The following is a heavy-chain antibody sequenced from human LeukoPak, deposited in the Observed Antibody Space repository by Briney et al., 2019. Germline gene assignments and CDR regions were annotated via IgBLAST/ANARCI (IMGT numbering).Heavy chain of an antibody. CDR3: ARDLSGSIAAAEGLQH. Sequence: PSETLSLTCTVSGGSISSYYWSWIRQPAGKGLEWIGRIYTSGSTNYNPSPKSRVTMSVDTSKNQFSLKLSSVTAADTAVYYCARDLSGSIAAAEGLQHWGQGTLVTVSS. CDR1: GGSISSYY. CDR2: IYTSGST. V-gene: IGHV4-4*07. J-gene: IGHJ1*01. D-gene: IGHD6-13*01.